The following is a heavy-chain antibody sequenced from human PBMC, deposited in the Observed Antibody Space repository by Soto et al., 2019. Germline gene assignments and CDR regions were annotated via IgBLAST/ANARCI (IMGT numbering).Heavy chain of an antibody. D-gene: IGHD3-16*02. CDR2: IFYRGTT. Sequence: QVQLQESAPGLVKPSETLSLTCAVSGGSMSGFYWSWVRQPPGQGLEWIGYIFYRGTTNYNPSIKGRVNISVETSKNPFSLQLNSVSAADTAVYYCARGGCSYRSFYYFDYWGQGALVTVSS. J-gene: IGHJ4*02. CDR3: ARGGCSYRSFYYFDY. CDR1: GGSMSGFY. V-gene: IGHV4-59*01.